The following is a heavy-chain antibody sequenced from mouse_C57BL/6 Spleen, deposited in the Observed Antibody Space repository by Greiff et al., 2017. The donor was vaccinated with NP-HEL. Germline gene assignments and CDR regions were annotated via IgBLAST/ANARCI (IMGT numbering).Heavy chain of an antibody. Sequence: EVMLVESGGDLVKPGGSLKLSCAASGFTFSSYGMSWVRQTPDKRLEWVATISSGGSYTYYPDSVKGRFTISRDNAKNTLYLQMGSLKSEDTAMYYCARDSNYEFAYGGQGTLVTVSA. D-gene: IGHD2-5*01. J-gene: IGHJ3*01. CDR1: GFTFSSYG. CDR3: ARDSNYEFAY. V-gene: IGHV5-6*02. CDR2: ISSGGSYT.